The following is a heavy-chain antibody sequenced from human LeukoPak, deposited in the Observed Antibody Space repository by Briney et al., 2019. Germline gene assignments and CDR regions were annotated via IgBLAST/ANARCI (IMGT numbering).Heavy chain of an antibody. J-gene: IGHJ3*02. CDR3: ARGHYGSSGYYGSRDAFDI. Sequence: ASVKVSCKASGYTFTSYGISWVRQAPGQGLEWMGWISAYNGNTNYAQKLQGRVTMTTDTSTSTAYMELRSLRSDDTAVYYCARGHYGSSGYYGSRDAFDIWGQGKMFTASS. V-gene: IGHV1-18*01. D-gene: IGHD3-22*01. CDR1: GYTFTSYG. CDR2: ISAYNGNT.